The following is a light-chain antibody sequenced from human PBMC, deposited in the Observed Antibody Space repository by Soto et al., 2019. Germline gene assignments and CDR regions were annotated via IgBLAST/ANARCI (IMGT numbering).Light chain of an antibody. CDR1: QSVSSY. J-gene: IGKJ4*01. Sequence: EIVLTQSPATLSLSPGERATLSCSASQSVSSYLAWYQQKPGQAPRLLIYDASNRATGIPARFSGSGSGTDFTLTISSLEPEYFAVYYCQQRSNWPSLTFGGGNKVDIK. CDR2: DAS. V-gene: IGKV3-11*01. CDR3: QQRSNWPSLT.